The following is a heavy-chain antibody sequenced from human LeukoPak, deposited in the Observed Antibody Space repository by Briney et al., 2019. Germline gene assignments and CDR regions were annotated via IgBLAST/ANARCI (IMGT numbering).Heavy chain of an antibody. CDR3: ARDPPAVAANTYG. V-gene: IGHV3-66*01. Sequence: GGSLRLSCAASGVTVSNNYMNWVRQAPRKGLEWVSLIYSGGSTYYADSVKGRFTISRDNSKNTLYLQMNSLRAEDTAVYYCARDPPAVAANTYGWGQGTLVTVSS. D-gene: IGHD6-6*01. CDR1: GVTVSNNY. CDR2: IYSGGST. J-gene: IGHJ4*02.